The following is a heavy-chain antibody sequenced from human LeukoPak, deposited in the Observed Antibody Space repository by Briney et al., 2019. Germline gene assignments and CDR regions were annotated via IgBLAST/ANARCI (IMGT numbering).Heavy chain of an antibody. CDR3: ARDLGYCSSTSCYTEEPYFDY. Sequence: ASVKVSCKASGYTFTCYYMHWVRQAPGQGREWMGWINPNSGGTNYAQKFQGRVTMTRDTSISTAYMELSRLRSDDTAVYYCARDLGYCSSTSCYTEEPYFDYWGQGTLVTVSS. D-gene: IGHD2-2*02. J-gene: IGHJ4*02. CDR1: GYTFTCYY. CDR2: INPNSGGT. V-gene: IGHV1-2*02.